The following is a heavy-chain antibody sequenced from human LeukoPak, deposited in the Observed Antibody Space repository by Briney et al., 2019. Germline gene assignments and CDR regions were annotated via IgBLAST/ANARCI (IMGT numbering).Heavy chain of an antibody. Sequence: ASVKVSCKASGYTFTSYAMHWVRQAPGQRLEWMGWINAGNGNTKYSQKFQGRVTITRDTSASTAYMELSSLRSEDTAVYYCARGSSGHPRYFDYWGQGTLVTVSS. CDR3: ARGSSGHPRYFDY. J-gene: IGHJ4*02. CDR1: GYTFTSYA. D-gene: IGHD3-22*01. V-gene: IGHV1-3*01. CDR2: INAGNGNT.